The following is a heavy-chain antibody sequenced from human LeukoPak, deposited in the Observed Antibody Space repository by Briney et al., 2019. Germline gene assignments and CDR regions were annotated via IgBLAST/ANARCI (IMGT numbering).Heavy chain of an antibody. CDR2: VNPNSGDT. Sequence: ASVKVSCKASGYSFTGYFMHWVRQAPGQGLEWMGWVNPNSGDTNYAQKFLGRVTMTRDTSISTAYMELSSLRSDDTAVYYCARAVVVAAQLGQWYYFDYWGQGTLVTVSS. CDR1: GYSFTGYF. J-gene: IGHJ4*02. V-gene: IGHV1-2*02. D-gene: IGHD2-15*01. CDR3: ARAVVVAAQLGQWYYFDY.